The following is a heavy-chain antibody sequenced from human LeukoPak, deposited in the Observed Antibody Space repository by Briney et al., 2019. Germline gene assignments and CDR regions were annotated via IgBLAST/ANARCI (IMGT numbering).Heavy chain of an antibody. V-gene: IGHV1-2*06. CDR1: GYTFTGYY. J-gene: IGHJ5*02. D-gene: IGHD2-2*01. CDR2: INPNSGGT. Sequence: GASVKVSCKASGYTFTGYYMHWVRQAPGQGLEWMGRINPNSGGTNYAQEFQGRVTMTRDTSISTAYMELSRLRSDDTAVYYCARVDVVVPSGYNWFDPWGQGTLVTVSS. CDR3: ARVDVVVPSGYNWFDP.